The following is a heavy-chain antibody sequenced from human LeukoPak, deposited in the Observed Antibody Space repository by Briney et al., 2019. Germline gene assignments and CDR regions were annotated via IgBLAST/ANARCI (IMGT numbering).Heavy chain of an antibody. CDR1: GFAFSSYW. D-gene: IGHD4-11*01. V-gene: IGHV3-7*01. Sequence: QSGGSLRLSCAASGFAFSSYWMSWVRQAPGKGLEWVANIKQDGSEKYYVDSVKGRFTISRDNAKNSLYLQMNSLRAEDTAVYYCAKDGDSNYEPLGYFDYWGQGTLVTVSS. CDR3: AKDGDSNYEPLGYFDY. J-gene: IGHJ4*02. CDR2: IKQDGSEK.